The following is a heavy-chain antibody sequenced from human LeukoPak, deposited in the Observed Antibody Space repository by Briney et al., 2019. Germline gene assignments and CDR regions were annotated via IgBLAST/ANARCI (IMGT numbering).Heavy chain of an antibody. CDR1: GFTVSSNY. CDR3: ARDQDSTAFDSSDI. J-gene: IGHJ3*02. CDR2: IYSGGST. Sequence: GGSLRFSCAASGFTVSSNYMSWVRQAPGKGLEWVAVIYSGGSTDYADSVTGRFTISRDNSKNTLYLQMNSLRAEDTAVYYCARDQDSTAFDSSDIWGQGTMVTVSS. D-gene: IGHD2-15*01. V-gene: IGHV3-53*01.